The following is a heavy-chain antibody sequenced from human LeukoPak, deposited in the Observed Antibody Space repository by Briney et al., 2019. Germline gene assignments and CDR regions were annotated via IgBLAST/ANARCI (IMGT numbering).Heavy chain of an antibody. Sequence: SETLSLTCSVSDTSMSSYYWSWIRQPAGKGLEWIGRIYTSESTNYNPSLKSRVTMSVDTSRSQFSLKLSSVTAADTAVYYCARGVYIAAAQYGYWGQGTLVTVSS. V-gene: IGHV4-4*07. D-gene: IGHD6-13*01. CDR3: ARGVYIAAAQYGY. J-gene: IGHJ4*02. CDR2: IYTSEST. CDR1: DTSMSSYY.